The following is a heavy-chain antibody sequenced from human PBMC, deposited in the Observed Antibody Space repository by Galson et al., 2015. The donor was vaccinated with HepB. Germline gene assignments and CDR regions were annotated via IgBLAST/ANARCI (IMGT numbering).Heavy chain of an antibody. CDR2: IRSKANSYAT. CDR3: TRRPVTTDYYYGMDV. D-gene: IGHD4-17*01. J-gene: IGHJ6*02. CDR1: GFTFSGSA. Sequence: SLRLSCAASGFTFSGSAMHWVRQASGKGLEWVGRIRSKANSYATAYAASVKGRFTISRDDSKNTAYLQMNSLKTEDTAVYYCTRRPVTTDYYYGMDVWGQGTTVTVSS. V-gene: IGHV3-73*01.